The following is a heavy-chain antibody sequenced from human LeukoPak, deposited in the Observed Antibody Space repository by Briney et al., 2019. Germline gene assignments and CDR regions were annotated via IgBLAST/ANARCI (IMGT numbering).Heavy chain of an antibody. CDR2: ISTTGGTT. CDR3: AKNGDRGAYCSGGTCYPYYYYYMDV. D-gene: IGHD2-15*01. CDR1: GLTFSSYG. V-gene: IGHV3-23*01. J-gene: IGHJ6*03. Sequence: GESLRLSCAASGLTFSSYGMSWVRQAPGRGLEWVSAISTTGGTTYYADSVRGRFTISRDNSRNTLYLQMNSLRAEDTAIYYCAKNGDRGAYCSGGTCYPYYYYYMDVWGKGTTVTISS.